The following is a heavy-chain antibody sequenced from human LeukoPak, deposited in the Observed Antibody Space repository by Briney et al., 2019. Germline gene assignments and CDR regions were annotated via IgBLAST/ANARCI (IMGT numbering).Heavy chain of an antibody. D-gene: IGHD2-2*01. V-gene: IGHV4-31*03. Sequence: SETLSLTCTVSGGSISSGGYYWSWIRQHPGKGLEWIGYIYYSGSTYYNPSLKSRVTISVDTSKNQFSLKLSSVTAADTAVYYCTVVPAAYYYYGMDVWGQGTTVTVSS. CDR2: IYYSGST. J-gene: IGHJ6*02. CDR1: GGSISSGGYY. CDR3: TVVPAAYYYYGMDV.